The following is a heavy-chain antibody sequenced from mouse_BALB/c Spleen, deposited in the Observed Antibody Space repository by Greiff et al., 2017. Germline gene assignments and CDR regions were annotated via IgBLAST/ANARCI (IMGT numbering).Heavy chain of an antibody. Sequence: EVQLVESGPSLVKPSQTLSLTCSVTGDSITSGYWNWIRKFPGNKLEYMGYISYSGSTYYNPSLKSRISITRDTSKNQYYLQLNSVTTEDTATYYCARLLRLRDYFDYWGQGTTLTVSS. CDR2: ISYSGST. CDR1: GDSITSGY. CDR3: ARLLRLRDYFDY. J-gene: IGHJ2*01. V-gene: IGHV3-8*02. D-gene: IGHD1-2*01.